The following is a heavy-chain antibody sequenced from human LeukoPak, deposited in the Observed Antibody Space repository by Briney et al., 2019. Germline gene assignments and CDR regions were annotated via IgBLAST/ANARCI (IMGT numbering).Heavy chain of an antibody. Sequence: SETLSLTCTVSGGSISSYYWSWIRQPPGKGLEWIGNIYFSGSTKYNPSLKSRVTMLVDTSKNQFSLKLSSVTAADTAVYYCARRAGSYLALEYWGQGTLVTVSS. CDR1: GGSISSYY. D-gene: IGHD1-26*01. V-gene: IGHV4-59*08. CDR2: IYFSGST. J-gene: IGHJ4*02. CDR3: ARRAGSYLALEY.